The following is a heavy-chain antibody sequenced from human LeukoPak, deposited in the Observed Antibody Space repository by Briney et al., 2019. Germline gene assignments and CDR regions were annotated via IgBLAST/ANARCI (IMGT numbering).Heavy chain of an antibody. J-gene: IGHJ4*02. D-gene: IGHD2-2*01. CDR2: IKQDGSEK. CDR3: ARASSFHHY. V-gene: IGHV3-7*01. CDR1: GFTFSTYW. Sequence: GGSLRLSCAASGFTFSTYWRSWVRQAPGKGLEWVANIKQDGSEKYYVDSVKGRFTISRDNAKNSLYLQMNSLRAEDTAMYYCARASSFHHYWGQGTLVTVSS.